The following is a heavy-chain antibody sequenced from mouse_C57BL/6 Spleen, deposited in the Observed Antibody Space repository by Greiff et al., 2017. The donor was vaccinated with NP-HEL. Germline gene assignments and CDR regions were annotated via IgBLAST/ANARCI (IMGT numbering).Heavy chain of an antibody. CDR2: INYDGSST. D-gene: IGHD1-1*01. Sequence: EVKLVESEGGLVQPGSSMKLSCTASGFTFSDYYMAWVRQVPEKGLEWVANINYDGSSTYYLDSLKSRFIISRDNAKNILYLQMSSLKSEDTATYYCARSTTVVGFDYWGQGTTLTVSS. J-gene: IGHJ2*01. CDR1: GFTFSDYY. V-gene: IGHV5-16*01. CDR3: ARSTTVVGFDY.